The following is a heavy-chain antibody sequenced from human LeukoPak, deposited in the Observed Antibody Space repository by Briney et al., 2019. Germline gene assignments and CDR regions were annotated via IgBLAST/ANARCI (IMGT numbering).Heavy chain of an antibody. J-gene: IGHJ4*02. Sequence: GESLKISCKASGYSFTTCWIGWVRQVPGKGLEWVGIIYPGDSDTRYSPSFQGQVTISADKSISTAYLQWSSLKASDTAMYYCARPGQYCGGDCYGGSADYWGQGTLVTVSS. CDR3: ARPGQYCGGDCYGGSADY. CDR2: IYPGDSDT. D-gene: IGHD2-21*02. V-gene: IGHV5-51*01. CDR1: GYSFTTCW.